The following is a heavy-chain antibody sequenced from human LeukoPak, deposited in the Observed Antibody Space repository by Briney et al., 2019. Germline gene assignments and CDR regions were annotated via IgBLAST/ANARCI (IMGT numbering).Heavy chain of an antibody. D-gene: IGHD4-11*01. CDR2: ISAHNGNT. CDR1: GYIFTSYG. V-gene: IGHV1-18*01. Sequence: ASVKVSCKASGYIFTSYGIIWVRQAPGQGLQWMGWISAHNGNTNYAQKLQGRVTMTTDTSTSTVYMELRSLRSDDTPVYYCARAQTTLLLDYWGQGTLVTVSS. J-gene: IGHJ4*02. CDR3: ARAQTTLLLDY.